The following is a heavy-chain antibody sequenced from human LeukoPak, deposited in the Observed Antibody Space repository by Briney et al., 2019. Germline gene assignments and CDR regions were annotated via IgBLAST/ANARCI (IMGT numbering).Heavy chain of an antibody. Sequence: PSETLSLTCTVSGGSISSSSYYWGWIRQPPGKGLEWIGSIYYSGSTYYNPSLKSRVTISVDTSKNQFSLKLASVTAADTAVYYCARRERKYSSSWSFFDYWGQGTLVTVSS. CDR3: ARRERKYSSSWSFFDY. CDR1: GGSISSSSYY. D-gene: IGHD6-13*01. J-gene: IGHJ4*02. V-gene: IGHV4-39*07. CDR2: IYYSGST.